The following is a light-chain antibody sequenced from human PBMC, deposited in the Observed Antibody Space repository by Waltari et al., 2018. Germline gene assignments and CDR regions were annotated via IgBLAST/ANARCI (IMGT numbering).Light chain of an antibody. CDR3: LQALQVPAT. CDR2: LGS. V-gene: IGKV2-28*01. J-gene: IGKJ3*01. CDR1: QNLLDGNGYNY. Sequence: DIVMTQSPLSLPVTLGEPASISCRSSQNLLDGNGYNYLDWYVQKPGQSPHVLIYLGSNRASGVPDRISGSGSGTDFTLKISRVEADDVGIYYCLQALQVPATFGPGTRVEIK.